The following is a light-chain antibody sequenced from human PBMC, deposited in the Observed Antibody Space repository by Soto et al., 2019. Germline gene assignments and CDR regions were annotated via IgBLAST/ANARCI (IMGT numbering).Light chain of an antibody. CDR2: AAS. Sequence: DIPMTQSPSSLSASVGDRVTITCRASQSISSYLNWYQQKPGKAPKLLIYAASSLQSGVRSRFSGSGSGTDFTLTISNLQPEDFATYYCQQSYSTITFGQGTRLEIK. V-gene: IGKV1-39*01. CDR1: QSISSY. CDR3: QQSYSTIT. J-gene: IGKJ5*01.